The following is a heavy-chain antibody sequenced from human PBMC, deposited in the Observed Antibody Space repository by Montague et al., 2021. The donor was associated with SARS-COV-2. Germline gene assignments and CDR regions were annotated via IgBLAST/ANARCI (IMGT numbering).Heavy chain of an antibody. Sequence: TLSLTCTVSGGSISSGGYYWSWIRQHPGKGLEWTGHIYYSGXTXYXXXXKXRVTISVDTSKNQFSLKLSSVTAVDTAVYYCARASGKKTIFGVVISYFDYWGQGTLVTVSS. CDR2: IYYSGXT. CDR1: GGSISSGGYY. CDR3: ARASGKKTIFGVVISYFDY. D-gene: IGHD3-3*01. J-gene: IGHJ4*02. V-gene: IGHV4-31*03.